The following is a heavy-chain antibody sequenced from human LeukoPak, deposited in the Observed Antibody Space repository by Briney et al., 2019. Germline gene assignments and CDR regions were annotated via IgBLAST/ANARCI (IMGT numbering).Heavy chain of an antibody. CDR1: GGTFSSYA. Sequence: ASVKVSCKASGGTFSSYAISWVRQAPGQGLEWMGGIIPIFGTANYAQKFQGRVTITADESTSTAYMELSSLRSEDTAVYYCARDRFRMGAIDYWGQGTLVTVSS. J-gene: IGHJ4*02. D-gene: IGHD3-16*01. CDR2: IIPIFGTA. CDR3: ARDRFRMGAIDY. V-gene: IGHV1-69*13.